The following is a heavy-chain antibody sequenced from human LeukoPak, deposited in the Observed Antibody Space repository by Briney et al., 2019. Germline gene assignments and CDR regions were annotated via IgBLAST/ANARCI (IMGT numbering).Heavy chain of an antibody. V-gene: IGHV4-38-2*01. J-gene: IGHJ4*02. CDR2: IYHSGST. Sequence: SETLSLTCAVSGYSISSGYYWGWIRQPPGKGLEWIGSIYHSGSTYYNPSLKSRVTISVDTSKNQFSLKLSSVTAADTAVYYCARLYYGSGRVDYWGPGTLVTVSS. CDR1: GYSISSGYY. D-gene: IGHD3-10*01. CDR3: ARLYYGSGRVDY.